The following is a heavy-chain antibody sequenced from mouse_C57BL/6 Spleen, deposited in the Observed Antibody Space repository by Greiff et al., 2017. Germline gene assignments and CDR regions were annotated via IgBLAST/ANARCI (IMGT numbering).Heavy chain of an antibody. D-gene: IGHD2-4*01. Sequence: EVQLQQSGPELVKPGASVKIPCKASGYTFTDYNMDWVKQSHGKSLEWIGDINPNNGGTIYNQKFKGKATLTVDKSSSTAYMELRSLTSEDTAVYYCARHYYDYDGDYYAMDYWGQGTSVTVSS. J-gene: IGHJ4*01. CDR3: ARHYYDYDGDYYAMDY. CDR1: GYTFTDYN. V-gene: IGHV1-18*01. CDR2: INPNNGGT.